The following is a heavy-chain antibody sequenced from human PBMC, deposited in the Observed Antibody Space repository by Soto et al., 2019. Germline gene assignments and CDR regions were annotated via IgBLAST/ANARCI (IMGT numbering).Heavy chain of an antibody. D-gene: IGHD4-17*01. CDR3: AKAIEDMTTVVTRGDY. CDR1: GFTFSSYG. CDR2: ISYDGSNK. Sequence: QVQLVESGGCVVQPGRSLRLSCAASGFTFSSYGMHWVRQAPGKGLEWEAVISYDGSNKYYADSVKGRFTISRDNSRNALYLQMNSLRAEDTAAYYCAKAIEDMTTVVTRGDYWGQGTLVTVSS. J-gene: IGHJ4*02. V-gene: IGHV3-30*18.